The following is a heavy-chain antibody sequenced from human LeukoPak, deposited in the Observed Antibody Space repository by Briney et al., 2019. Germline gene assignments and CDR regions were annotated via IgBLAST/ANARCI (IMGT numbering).Heavy chain of an antibody. Sequence: GGSLRLSCAGSGFTFSDYYMNWVRQAPGKGLEWVSGFASSGDTTYYADSVRGRFIVSRDNSKNTPYLKMTSLRAEDTAIYYCANGRGYSRNLLDYWGQGTLVTVSS. CDR3: ANGRGYSRNLLDY. CDR1: GFTFSDYY. CDR2: FASSGDTT. D-gene: IGHD5-12*01. J-gene: IGHJ4*02. V-gene: IGHV3-23*01.